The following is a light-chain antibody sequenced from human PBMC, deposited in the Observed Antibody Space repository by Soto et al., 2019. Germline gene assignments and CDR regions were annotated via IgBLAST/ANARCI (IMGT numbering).Light chain of an antibody. V-gene: IGKV3-20*01. J-gene: IGKJ1*01. CDR3: QQYGGSPRT. CDR2: GAS. Sequence: EIVMTHSPATLSVSPGERATLSFRASQSVSSNLAWYQQKRGQAPRLLIHGASNRATGIPDRFSGSGSGTDFTLTITRLEPEDFAVYYCQQYGGSPRTFGQGTKVDIK. CDR1: QSVSSN.